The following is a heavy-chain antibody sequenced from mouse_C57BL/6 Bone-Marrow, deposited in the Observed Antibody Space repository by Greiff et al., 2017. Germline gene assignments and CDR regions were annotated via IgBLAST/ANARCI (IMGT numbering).Heavy chain of an antibody. CDR3: AREPYYFDC. CDR1: GYTFTSYW. CDR2: IYPSDSET. V-gene: IGHV1-61*01. J-gene: IGHJ2*01. Sequence: QVQLQQPGAELVRPGSSVKLSCKASGYTFTSYWMEWVKQRPGQGLEWIGNIYPSDSETHYNQKFKDKATLTVDKSSSTAYMQLSSLTSEDSAVYYCAREPYYFDCWGQGTTLTVSS.